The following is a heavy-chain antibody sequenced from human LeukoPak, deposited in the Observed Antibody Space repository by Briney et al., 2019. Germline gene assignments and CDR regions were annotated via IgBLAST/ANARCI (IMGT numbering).Heavy chain of an antibody. CDR1: GFTLSSYA. J-gene: IGHJ4*02. D-gene: IGHD2-2*01. CDR3: ATVVRPATMDMVFDY. CDR2: ISYSAGST. Sequence: GGSLRLSCAASGFTLSSYAMSWVRQAPGKGLDWVSSISYSAGSTYYADSVKGRFTISRDSSTNTLYPQMNSLRAEDTALYYCATVVRPATMDMVFDYWGQGTLVTVST. V-gene: IGHV3-23*01.